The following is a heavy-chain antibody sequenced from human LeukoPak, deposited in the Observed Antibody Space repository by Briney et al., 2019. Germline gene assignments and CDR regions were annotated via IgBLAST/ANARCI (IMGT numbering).Heavy chain of an antibody. J-gene: IGHJ6*02. CDR3: AKDRGLRWYDYYYYGMDV. CDR2: TSYDGSNK. CDR1: GFTFSSYG. V-gene: IGHV3-30*18. Sequence: GGSLRLSCAASGFTFSSYGMHWVRQAPGKGLEWVAVTSYDGSNKYYADSVKGRFTISRDNSKNTLYLQMNSLRAEDTAVYYCAKDRGLRWYDYYYYGMDVWGQGTTVTVSS. D-gene: IGHD4-23*01.